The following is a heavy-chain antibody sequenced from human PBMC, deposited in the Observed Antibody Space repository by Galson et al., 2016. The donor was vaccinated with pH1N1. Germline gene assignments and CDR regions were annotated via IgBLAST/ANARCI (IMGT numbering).Heavy chain of an antibody. Sequence: SVKVSCKASGGIFNKYAISWVRQAPGRGLEWVGYIIAIFGVPNYAQKFQGRVTINADKSTNTAYMELSSLKSDDTAVYYCAASETYKPSSYDYWGLGTLVTVSS. D-gene: IGHD3-10*01. V-gene: IGHV1-69*10. CDR1: GGIFNKYA. J-gene: IGHJ4*02. CDR3: AASETYKPSSYDY. CDR2: IIAIFGVP.